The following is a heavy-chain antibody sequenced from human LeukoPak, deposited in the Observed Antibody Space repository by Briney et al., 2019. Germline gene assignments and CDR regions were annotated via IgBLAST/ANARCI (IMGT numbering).Heavy chain of an antibody. CDR1: VGSINSGNW. CDR2: IYHSGST. V-gene: IGHV4-4*02. CDR3: ARDFGDYEGLGYYFDY. J-gene: IGHJ4*02. D-gene: IGHD4-17*01. Sequence: PSGTLSLICGVSVGSINSGNWWTWVRQSPGKGLEWIGEIYHSGSTNYNPSLKSRVTISVDKSKNQFSLRLSSVTAADTAVYYCARDFGDYEGLGYYFDYWGQATQLSVSS.